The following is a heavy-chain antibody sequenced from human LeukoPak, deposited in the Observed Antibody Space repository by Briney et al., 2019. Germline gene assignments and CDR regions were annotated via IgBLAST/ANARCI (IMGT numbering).Heavy chain of an antibody. CDR2: INHSGST. CDR3: ARAVILDY. Sequence: SETLSLTCTVSGGSISSGNYYWSWIRQPPGKGLEWIGEINHSGSTNYNPSLKSRVTISVDTSKNQFSLKLSSVTAADTAVYYCARAVILDYWGQGTLVTVSS. CDR1: GGSISSGNYY. V-gene: IGHV4-39*07. J-gene: IGHJ4*02. D-gene: IGHD3-22*01.